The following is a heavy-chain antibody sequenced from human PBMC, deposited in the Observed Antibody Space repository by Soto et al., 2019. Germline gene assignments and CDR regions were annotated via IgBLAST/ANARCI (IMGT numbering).Heavy chain of an antibody. D-gene: IGHD3-3*01. V-gene: IGHV4-31*03. CDR1: GGSISSGGYY. CDR2: IYYSGST. CDR3: ARDVVPTGPYDFWSGYQRPYYYYEMDG. J-gene: IGHJ6*02. Sequence: SETLSLTCTVSGGSISSGGYYWSWIRQHPGKGLEWIGYIYYSGSTYYNPSLKSRVTISVDTSKNQFSLKLSSVTAVDTAVYYCARDVVPTGPYDFWSGYQRPYYYYEMDGWGQGTTVTVSS.